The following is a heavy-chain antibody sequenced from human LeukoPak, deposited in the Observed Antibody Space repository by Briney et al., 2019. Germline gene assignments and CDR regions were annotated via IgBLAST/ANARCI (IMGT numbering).Heavy chain of an antibody. J-gene: IGHJ4*02. CDR3: AKGRRVIVVVPAARQGGAYYYDY. CDR2: ISGSGGST. Sequence: GGSLRLSCAASGFTFSSYAMSWVRQAPGKGLEWVSAISGSGGSTYYADSVKGRFTISRDNSKNTLYLQMNSLRAEDTAVYYCAKGRRVIVVVPAARQGGAYYYDYWGQGTLVTVSS. V-gene: IGHV3-23*01. CDR1: GFTFSSYA. D-gene: IGHD2-2*01.